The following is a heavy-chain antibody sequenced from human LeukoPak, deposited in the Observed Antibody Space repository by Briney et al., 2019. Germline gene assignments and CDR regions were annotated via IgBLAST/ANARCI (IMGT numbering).Heavy chain of an antibody. CDR3: TTGPGNSGY. V-gene: IGHV3-15*01. Sequence: GGSLRLSCVVSGLTFDNAWMSWVRQAPGEGLEWVGHIKSKNVGETTEYAAPVQGRFTISRDDSKNTVYLQTSNLKTEDTAVYYCTTGPGNSGYWGQGTLVTVSS. D-gene: IGHD4-23*01. CDR2: IKSKNVGETT. J-gene: IGHJ4*02. CDR1: GLTFDNAW.